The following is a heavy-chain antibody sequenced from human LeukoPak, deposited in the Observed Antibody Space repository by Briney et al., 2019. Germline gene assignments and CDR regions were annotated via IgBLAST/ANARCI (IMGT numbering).Heavy chain of an antibody. CDR2: IGTSNSDR. Sequence: KSGGSLRLSCAGSGFSFSYQGMTWVRQAPGKGLEWVSSIGTSNSDRYYADSVKGRCTISRDNSKNTLYLEMNSLRAEDTAVYYCASRGSAGPRYWGQGTMVTVSS. D-gene: IGHD1-26*01. J-gene: IGHJ3*01. V-gene: IGHV3-21*01. CDR3: ASRGSAGPRY. CDR1: GFSFSYQG.